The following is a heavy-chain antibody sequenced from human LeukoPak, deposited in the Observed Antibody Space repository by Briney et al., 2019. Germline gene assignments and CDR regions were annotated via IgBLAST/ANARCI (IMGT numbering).Heavy chain of an antibody. V-gene: IGHV1-69*06. CDR1: GGTFSSYA. CDR2: IIPIFGTA. CDR3: ARATAGSARPFDY. J-gene: IGHJ4*02. D-gene: IGHD6-19*01. Sequence: SVKVSCKASGGTFSSYAISWVRQAPGQGLEWMGGIIPIFGTANYAQRFQGRVTITADKSTSTAYMELSSLRSEDTAVYYCARATAGSARPFDYWGQGTLVTVSS.